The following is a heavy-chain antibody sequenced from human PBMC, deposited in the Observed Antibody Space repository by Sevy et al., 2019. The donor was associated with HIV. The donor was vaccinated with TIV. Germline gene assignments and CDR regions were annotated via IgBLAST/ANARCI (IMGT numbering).Heavy chain of an antibody. Sequence: GGSLRLSCEASGFNVSSTYMSWVRQAPGKGLEWVSVFYHSDNTYYADSVKGGFTISRDNFKNTVHLQMDSLRAEDTALYYCATTTFRFVDSWGQGTLVTVSS. J-gene: IGHJ4*02. CDR3: ATTTFRFVDS. V-gene: IGHV3-53*01. CDR2: FYHSDNT. D-gene: IGHD3-3*01. CDR1: GFNVSSTY.